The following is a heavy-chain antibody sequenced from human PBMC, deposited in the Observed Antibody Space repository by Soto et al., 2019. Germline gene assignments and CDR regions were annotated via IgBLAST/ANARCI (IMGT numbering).Heavy chain of an antibody. J-gene: IGHJ4*02. Sequence: GDTFRMQYFPWVRQAPGQGLEWMGWINPNSGGTNYAQKFQGRVTMTRDTSISTAYMDLSRLRSDDTAVYYCASEGDPGYFCFFYCFDDRGQ. CDR1: GDTFRMQY. V-gene: IGHV1-2*02. D-gene: IGHD3-22*01. CDR3: ASEGDPGYFCFFYCFDD. CDR2: INPNSGGT.